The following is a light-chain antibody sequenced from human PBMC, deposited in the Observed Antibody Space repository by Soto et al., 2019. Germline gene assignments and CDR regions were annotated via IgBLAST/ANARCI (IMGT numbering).Light chain of an antibody. Sequence: QSVLTQPRSVSGSPGQSVTISCTGTSSDVGAYNYVSWYQQHPGKAPKLMIYDVSKRPSGVPDRFSGSKSGNTASLTISGLQAEDEADYYCCSYAGSPRVFGGGTKLTVL. CDR1: SSDVGAYNY. J-gene: IGLJ3*02. CDR3: CSYAGSPRV. CDR2: DVS. V-gene: IGLV2-11*01.